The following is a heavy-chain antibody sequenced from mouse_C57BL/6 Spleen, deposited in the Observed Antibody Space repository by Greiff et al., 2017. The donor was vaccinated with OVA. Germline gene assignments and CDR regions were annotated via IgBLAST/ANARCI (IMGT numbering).Heavy chain of an antibody. CDR3: ARGWDGFMDY. D-gene: IGHD4-1*01. J-gene: IGHJ4*01. CDR1: GFTFSSYA. Sequence: EVHLVESGGGLVKPGGSLKLSCAASGFTFSSYAMSWVRQTPEKRLEWVATISDGGSYTYYPDNVKGRFTISRDNAKNNLYLQMSHLKSEDTAMYYCARGWDGFMDYWGQGTSVTVSS. V-gene: IGHV5-4*01. CDR2: ISDGGSYT.